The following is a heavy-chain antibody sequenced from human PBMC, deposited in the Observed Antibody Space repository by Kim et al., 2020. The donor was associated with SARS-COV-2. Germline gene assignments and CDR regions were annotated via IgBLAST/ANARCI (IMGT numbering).Heavy chain of an antibody. CDR3: ARGIFGVVTPGVPYCYFDL. D-gene: IGHD3-3*01. CDR2: ISSSGSTI. J-gene: IGHJ2*01. CDR1: GFTFSSYE. Sequence: GGSLRLSCAASGFTFSSYEMNWVRQAPGKGLEWVSYISSSGSTIYYADSVKGRFTISRDNAKNSLYLQMNSLRAEDTAVYYCARGIFGVVTPGVPYCYFDLWGRGTLVTVSS. V-gene: IGHV3-48*03.